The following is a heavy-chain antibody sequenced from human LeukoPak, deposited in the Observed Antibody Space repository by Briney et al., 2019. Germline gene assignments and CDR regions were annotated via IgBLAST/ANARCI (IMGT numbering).Heavy chain of an antibody. CDR3: AREGRAGYCTTTSCYTVDHFDY. Sequence: SVKVSCKASGGTFSNYAISWVRQAPGQGLEWMGGIIPIFGTANYAQKFQGRVTITADESTNTAYMELSSLRSEDTAVYYCAREGRAGYCTTTSCYTVDHFDYWGQGTLVTVSS. CDR2: IIPIFGTA. CDR1: GGTFSNYA. D-gene: IGHD2-2*02. V-gene: IGHV1-69*13. J-gene: IGHJ4*02.